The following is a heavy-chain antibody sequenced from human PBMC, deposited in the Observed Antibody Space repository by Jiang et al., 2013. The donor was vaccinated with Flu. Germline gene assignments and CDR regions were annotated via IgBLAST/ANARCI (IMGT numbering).Heavy chain of an antibody. Sequence: ETLSLTCTVSGGSLNNYFWGWLRQPPGKALQWIGYIYYRGDTLYTPSLKSRLTISIDTSKNHFSLNLTSVTAADTGVYYCARRYYAPGTGEPGGYFDLWGRGSLIKVSS. CDR1: GGSLNNYF. J-gene: IGHJ2*01. D-gene: IGHD3/OR15-3a*01. CDR3: ARRYYAPGTGEPGGYFDL. CDR2: IYYRGDT. V-gene: IGHV4-59*08.